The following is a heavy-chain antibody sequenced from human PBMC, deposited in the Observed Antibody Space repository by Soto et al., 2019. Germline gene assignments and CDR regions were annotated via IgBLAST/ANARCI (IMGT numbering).Heavy chain of an antibody. D-gene: IGHD2-15*01. CDR2: IYYSGTT. J-gene: IGHJ4*02. CDR3: ARRYGGTFDY. V-gene: IGHV4-59*08. Sequence: QVQLQESGPGLVKPSETLSLTCTVSGGSISSYYWSWIRQPPGKGLEWIGYIYYSGTTNYNPSLKSRVTISVDTSKNQFHLKLRSVTAADTAVYYCARRYGGTFDYWGQGTLVTVSS. CDR1: GGSISSYY.